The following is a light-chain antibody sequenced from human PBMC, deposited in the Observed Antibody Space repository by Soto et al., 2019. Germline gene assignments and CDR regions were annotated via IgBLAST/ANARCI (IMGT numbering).Light chain of an antibody. Sequence: QPVLTQPRSVSGSPGQSVTISCTATGSDVGDSSHVSWYQLHPGKAPKLMIYEVNNRPSGVPDRFSGSKSGSTVSLTISGLQAEDEAEYYCCLSPGSLTWLFGGGTKLTVL. CDR3: CLSPGSLTWL. CDR1: GSDVGDSSH. J-gene: IGLJ3*02. V-gene: IGLV2-11*01. CDR2: EVN.